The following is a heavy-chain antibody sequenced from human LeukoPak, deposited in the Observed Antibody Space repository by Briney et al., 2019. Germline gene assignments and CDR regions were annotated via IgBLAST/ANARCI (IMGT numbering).Heavy chain of an antibody. CDR3: ARTYSSSSSDFDY. V-gene: IGHV4-38-2*01. J-gene: IGHJ4*02. CDR1: GYSISSGYY. CDR2: IYHSGST. Sequence: SETLSLTCAVSGYSISSGYYWGWIWQPPGKGLEWIGSIYHSGSTYYNPSLKSRVTISVDTSKNQFSLKLSSVTAADTAVYYCARTYSSSSSDFDYWGQGTLVTVSS. D-gene: IGHD6-6*01.